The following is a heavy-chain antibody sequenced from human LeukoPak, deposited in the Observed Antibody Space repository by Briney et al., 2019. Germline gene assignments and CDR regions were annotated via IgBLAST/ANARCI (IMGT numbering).Heavy chain of an antibody. CDR2: IWYDGSNK. CDR3: AKGDGAFDI. D-gene: IGHD3-16*01. Sequence: PGGSLILCCAWWGLRCSSSGVQRVHLAPAKGREWVAVIWYDGSNKYYADSVKGRFTISRDNSKNTLYLQMNSLRAEDTPVYYCAKGDGAFDIWGQGTMVTVSS. J-gene: IGHJ3*02. CDR1: GLRCSSSG. V-gene: IGHV3-33*06.